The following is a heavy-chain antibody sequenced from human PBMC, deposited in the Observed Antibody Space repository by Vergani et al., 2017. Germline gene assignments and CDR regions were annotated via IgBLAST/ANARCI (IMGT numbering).Heavy chain of an antibody. CDR3: SRQRPGSGWSPGNFDD. V-gene: IGHV4-39*01. CDR2: IYYSGLT. J-gene: IGHJ4*02. CDR1: ADSISSGSYY. Sequence: QLQLQQSGPGLVKPSETLFLTCTVSADSISSGSYYWGWIRQPPGKSLEWIGSIYYSGLTYYNPSLKSRVAISVDTSKNQFSLKVTSVTAADTVVYFCSRQRPGSGWSPGNFDDWGQGILVTVSS. D-gene: IGHD6-19*01.